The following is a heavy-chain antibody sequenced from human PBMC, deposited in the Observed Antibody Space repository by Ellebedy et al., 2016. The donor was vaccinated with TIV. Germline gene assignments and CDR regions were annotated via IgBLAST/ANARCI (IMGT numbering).Heavy chain of an antibody. D-gene: IGHD3-10*02. CDR1: GYTFTDFG. Sequence: ASVKVSCKASGYTFTDFGISWVRQAPGQGLEWMGIINPSGGSGKYAQKFQGRVTITRDTSTRTAYMELSSLRSEDTAVYYCARDSHYYVQYFHHWGQGTLVTVSS. CDR2: INPSGGSG. J-gene: IGHJ1*01. V-gene: IGHV1-46*01. CDR3: ARDSHYYVQYFHH.